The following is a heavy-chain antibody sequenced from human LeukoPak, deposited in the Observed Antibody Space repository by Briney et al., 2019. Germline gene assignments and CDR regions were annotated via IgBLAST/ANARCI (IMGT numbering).Heavy chain of an antibody. CDR1: GFTFSSYT. J-gene: IGHJ4*02. CDR2: ISSSRSHI. Sequence: GGSLRLSCAASGFTFSSYTMNWVRQAPGKGLEWVSSISSSRSHIYYADSVKGRFTISRDNAKNSLYLQMNSLRAEDTAVYYCAREKVDGSGWYVDIDYWGQGTLVTVSS. CDR3: AREKVDGSGWYVDIDY. V-gene: IGHV3-21*01. D-gene: IGHD6-19*01.